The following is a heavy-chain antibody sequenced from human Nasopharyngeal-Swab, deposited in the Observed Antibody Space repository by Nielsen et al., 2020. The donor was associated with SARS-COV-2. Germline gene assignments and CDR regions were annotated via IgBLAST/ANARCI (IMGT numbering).Heavy chain of an antibody. CDR1: GYTLTELS. CDR2: FDPEDGET. V-gene: IGHV1-24*01. CDR3: ATTTATVARANWFDP. D-gene: IGHD5-18*01. Sequence: ASVKVSCKVSGYTLTELSMHWVRQAPGKGLEWMGGFDPEDGETIYAQKFQGRVTMTEDTSTDTAYMELSSLRSEDTAVYYCATTTATVARANWFDPWGQGTLVTVSS. J-gene: IGHJ5*02.